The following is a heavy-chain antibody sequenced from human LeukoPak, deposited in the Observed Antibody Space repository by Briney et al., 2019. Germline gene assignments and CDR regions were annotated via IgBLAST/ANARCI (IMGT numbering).Heavy chain of an antibody. CDR3: ARVYSSGSRAFQH. CDR2: IYHSGST. D-gene: IGHD6-19*01. CDR1: GGSISSGGYY. J-gene: IGHJ1*01. Sequence: PSETLSLTCTVSGGSISSGGYYWSWIRQPPGKGLECIGYIYHSGSTYYNPSLKSRVTISVDRSKNQFSLKLSSVTAADTAVYYCARVYSSGSRAFQHWGQGTLVTVSS. V-gene: IGHV4-30-2*01.